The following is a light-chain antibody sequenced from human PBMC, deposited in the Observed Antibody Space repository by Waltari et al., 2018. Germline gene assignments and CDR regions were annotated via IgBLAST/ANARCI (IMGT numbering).Light chain of an antibody. J-gene: IGKJ4*01. Sequence: DIVMTQSPDSLALSLGERATNNCKSSQSVLHSSNNKNYLAWYQQKPGQPPNLLIYWASTRESGVPDRFSGSGSGTDFTLTISSLQAEDVAVYYCQQYYNAPLTFGGGTKVEIK. V-gene: IGKV4-1*01. CDR3: QQYYNAPLT. CDR1: QSVLHSSNNKNY. CDR2: WAS.